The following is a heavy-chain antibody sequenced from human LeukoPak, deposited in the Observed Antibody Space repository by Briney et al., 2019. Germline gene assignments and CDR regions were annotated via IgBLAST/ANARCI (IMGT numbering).Heavy chain of an antibody. CDR1: GFTFSSYA. CDR3: AKDPRRYSRTGGYFDY. J-gene: IGHJ4*02. CDR2: IRYDGSNK. V-gene: IGHV3-30*02. Sequence: PGGSLRLSCAVSGFTFSSYAMHWVRQAPGKGLEWVAFIRYDGSNKYYADSVKGRFTISRDNSKNTLYLQMNSLRAEDTAVYYCAKDPRRYSRTGGYFDYWGQGTLVTVSS. D-gene: IGHD6-13*01.